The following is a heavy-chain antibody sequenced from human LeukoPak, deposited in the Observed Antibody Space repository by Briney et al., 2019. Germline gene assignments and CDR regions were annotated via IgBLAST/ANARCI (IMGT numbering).Heavy chain of an antibody. CDR3: AREAGRYSY. V-gene: IGHV4-59*12. CDR2: IYYSGST. J-gene: IGHJ4*02. D-gene: IGHD2-2*02. Sequence: PSETLSLTCTVSGGSISSFCWSWIRQPPGKGLEWIGYIYYSGSTNYNPSLKSRVTISVDTSKKQFSLRLSSVTAADTAVYYCAREAGRYSYWGQGTLVTVSS. CDR1: GGSISSFC.